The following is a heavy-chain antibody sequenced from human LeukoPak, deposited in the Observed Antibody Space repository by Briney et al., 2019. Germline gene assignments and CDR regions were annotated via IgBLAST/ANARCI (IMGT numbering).Heavy chain of an antibody. J-gene: IGHJ4*02. V-gene: IGHV3-64*01. CDR3: ARASYTTTWHHLGS. Sequence: LSGGSLRLSCAASGFIFNNYVMHWVRQAPGKGLEYVSSISSNGVNTYYANSVKGRFTISRDNSKNTLYLQMGSLRAEDMAVYYCARASYTTTWHHLGSWGQGTLVTVSS. CDR2: ISSNGVNT. CDR1: GFIFNNYV. D-gene: IGHD3-16*01.